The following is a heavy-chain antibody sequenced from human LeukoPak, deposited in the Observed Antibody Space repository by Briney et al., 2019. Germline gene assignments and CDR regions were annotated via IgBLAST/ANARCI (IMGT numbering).Heavy chain of an antibody. D-gene: IGHD4-17*01. CDR1: SGSLSGYS. Sequence: SETLSLTCAVSSGSLSGYSWGWIRQPPGKGLEWVGEISHRGITNYNASLKGRVTISLKKSEIQFSLMLSSVTAADTAVYYCTRQSGTVTPIDYWSQGTLVTVSS. CDR3: TRQSGTVTPIDY. V-gene: IGHV4-34*01. CDR2: ISHRGIT. J-gene: IGHJ4*02.